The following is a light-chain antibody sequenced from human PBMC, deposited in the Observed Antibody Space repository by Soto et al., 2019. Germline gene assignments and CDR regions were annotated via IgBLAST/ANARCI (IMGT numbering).Light chain of an antibody. Sequence: QSVLTLPPSASGTPGQRVTISCSGSSSTIGRYTVDWYQQLPGAAPKLLIYTNNQRPSGVPDRFSGSKSGTSASLAISGLQSEDEADYFCAAWDDSLNTPVFGTGTKVTVL. CDR1: SSTIGRYT. CDR2: TNN. J-gene: IGLJ1*01. CDR3: AAWDDSLNTPV. V-gene: IGLV1-44*01.